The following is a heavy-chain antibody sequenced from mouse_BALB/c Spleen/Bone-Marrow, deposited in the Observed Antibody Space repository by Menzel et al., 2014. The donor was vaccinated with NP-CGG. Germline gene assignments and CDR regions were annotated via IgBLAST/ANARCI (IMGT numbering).Heavy chain of an antibody. Sequence: EVKVEESGGGLVKPGGSLKLSCAASGFTFSDYYMYWVRRTPEKRLEWVATISDGGSYTYYPDSVKGRFTISRDNAKNNLYLQMSSLKSEDTAMYYCARDGNYYAMDYWGQGTSVTVSS. V-gene: IGHV5-4*02. CDR3: ARDGNYYAMDY. CDR2: ISDGGSYT. J-gene: IGHJ4*01. D-gene: IGHD2-1*01. CDR1: GFTFSDYY.